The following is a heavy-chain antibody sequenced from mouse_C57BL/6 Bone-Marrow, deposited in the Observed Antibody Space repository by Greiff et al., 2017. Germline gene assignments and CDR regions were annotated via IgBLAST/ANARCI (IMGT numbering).Heavy chain of an antibody. D-gene: IGHD2-5*01. CDR2: IDPSDSYT. Sequence: VQLQQPGAELVKPGASVKLSCKASGYTFTSYWMQWVKQRPGQGLEWIGEIDPSDSYTNYNQKFKGKVKLTVDTSSNTTYMQLSSLTSEDSAVYYCARYYSNSWWYFDVWGTGTTVTVSS. J-gene: IGHJ1*03. CDR3: ARYYSNSWWYFDV. CDR1: GYTFTSYW. V-gene: IGHV1-50*01.